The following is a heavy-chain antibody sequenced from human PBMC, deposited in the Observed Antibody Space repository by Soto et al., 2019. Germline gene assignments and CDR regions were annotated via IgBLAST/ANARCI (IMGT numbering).Heavy chain of an antibody. Sequence: SVRVSCKASGGPFSSYAISWVRQAPGQGLEWMGGTIPIFGTANYAQKFQGRVTITADKSTSTAYMELSSLRSEDTAVYYCAGVRAGTTDYWGQGTLVTVTS. V-gene: IGHV1-69*06. CDR3: AGVRAGTTDY. CDR1: GGPFSSYA. J-gene: IGHJ4*02. D-gene: IGHD1-7*01. CDR2: TIPIFGTA.